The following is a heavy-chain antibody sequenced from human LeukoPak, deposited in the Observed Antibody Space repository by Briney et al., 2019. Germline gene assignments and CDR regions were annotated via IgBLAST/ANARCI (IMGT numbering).Heavy chain of an antibody. J-gene: IGHJ4*02. CDR2: ITPFNGNT. CDR3: ASEVGSGDFDY. CDR1: GYTFTYRY. Sequence: ASVKVSCKASGYTFTYRYLHWVRQAPGQALEWMGWITPFNGNTSYAQKFQDRVTITRDRSMSTAYMELSSLRSEDTAMYYCASEVGSGDFDYWGQGTLVTVSS. D-gene: IGHD6-25*01. V-gene: IGHV1-45*02.